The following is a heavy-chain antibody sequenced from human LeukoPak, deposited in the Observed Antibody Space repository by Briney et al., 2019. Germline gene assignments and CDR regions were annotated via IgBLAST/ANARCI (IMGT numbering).Heavy chain of an antibody. CDR3: ARAELVTGWYSSSGEEYWFDP. CDR1: GYTFTGYG. D-gene: IGHD6-13*01. V-gene: IGHV1-18*01. Sequence: ASVKVSCKASGYTFTGYGISWVRQAPGQGLEWMGWISAYNGNTNYAQKLQGRVTMTTDTSTSTAYMELRSPRSDDTAVYYCARAELVTGWYSSSGEEYWFDPWGQGTLVTVSS. J-gene: IGHJ5*02. CDR2: ISAYNGNT.